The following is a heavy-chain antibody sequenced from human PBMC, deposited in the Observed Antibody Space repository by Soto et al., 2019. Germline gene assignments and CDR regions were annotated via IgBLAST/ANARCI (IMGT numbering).Heavy chain of an antibody. Sequence: QVQLVQSGAEVKKPGSSVKVSCKASGGTFSTYTITWVRQAPGQGLEWMGRIIPIIGIINYAQKFQGRVTISADKVTGTAYMELTGLRSDDTAVYYCAGDPDSHYNDSHASSYPWGQGTLVTVSP. V-gene: IGHV1-69*08. D-gene: IGHD4-4*01. J-gene: IGHJ5*02. CDR3: AGDPDSHYNDSHASSYP. CDR2: IIPIIGII. CDR1: GGTFSTYT.